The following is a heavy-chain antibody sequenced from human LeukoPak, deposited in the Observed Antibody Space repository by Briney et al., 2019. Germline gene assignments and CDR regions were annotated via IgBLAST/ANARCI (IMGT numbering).Heavy chain of an antibody. CDR3: ARDAAFSSSWYWFDP. V-gene: IGHV4-59*01. Sequence: SETLSLTCTVSGGSISSYYWSWLRQPPGKGLEWIGYIYYSGSTNYNPSLKSRVTISVDTSKNQFSLKLSSVTAADTAVYYCARDAAFSSSWYWFDPWGQGTLVTVSS. CDR2: IYYSGST. CDR1: GGSISSYY. J-gene: IGHJ5*02. D-gene: IGHD6-13*01.